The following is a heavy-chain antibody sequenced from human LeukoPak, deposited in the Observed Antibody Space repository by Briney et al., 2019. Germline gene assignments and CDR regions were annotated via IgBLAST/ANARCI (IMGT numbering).Heavy chain of an antibody. J-gene: IGHJ6*03. Sequence: ASVKVSCKASGYTFTSYGISWVRQAPGQGLEWMGWISAYNGNTNYAQKLQGRVTMTTDTSTSTAYMELRSLRSDDTAVYYCARVRHYYGSGSYYEFYYYYYYMDVWGKGTTVTVSS. V-gene: IGHV1-18*01. CDR1: GYTFTSYG. CDR3: ARVRHYYGSGSYYEFYYYYYYMDV. CDR2: ISAYNGNT. D-gene: IGHD3-10*01.